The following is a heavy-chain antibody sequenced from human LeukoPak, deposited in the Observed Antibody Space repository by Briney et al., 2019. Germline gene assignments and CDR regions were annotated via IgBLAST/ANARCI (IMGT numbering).Heavy chain of an antibody. J-gene: IGHJ5*02. V-gene: IGHV3-21*04. CDR2: ISSSSSYI. CDR3: AREANYYGSGVGWFDP. D-gene: IGHD3-10*01. CDR1: GFTFSSYS. Sequence: SGGSLRLSCAASGFTFSSYSMNWVRQAPGKGLEWVSSISSSSSYIYYADSVKGRFTISRDNAKNSLYLQMNSLRAEDTAVYYCAREANYYGSGVGWFDPWGQGTLVTVSS.